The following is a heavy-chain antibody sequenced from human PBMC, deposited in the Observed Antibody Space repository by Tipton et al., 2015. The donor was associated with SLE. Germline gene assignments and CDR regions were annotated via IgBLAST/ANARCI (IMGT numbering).Heavy chain of an antibody. J-gene: IGHJ4*02. V-gene: IGHV4-4*07. Sequence: TLSLTCTVSGGAISTFYWSWIRQSAGKGLEWIGRIYSSGRTNYNPSLKSRVTISSDTSRNQFSLTLTSVTAADTAVYYCARAVFSDGSFDYWGQGTLVTVSS. CDR2: IYSSGRT. CDR1: GGAISTFY. CDR3: ARAVFSDGSFDY. D-gene: IGHD2-15*01.